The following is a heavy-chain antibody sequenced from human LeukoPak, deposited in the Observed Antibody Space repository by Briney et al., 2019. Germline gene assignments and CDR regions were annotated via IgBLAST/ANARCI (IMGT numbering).Heavy chain of an antibody. CDR1: GFTFSSYS. J-gene: IGHJ4*02. CDR3: ASDLPAATS. V-gene: IGHV3-21*01. D-gene: IGHD2-2*01. CDR2: ISGSSDYI. Sequence: PGGSLRLSCAASGFTFSSYSMNWVRQAPGKGLEWVSSISGSSDYIFYADLAKGRFTVSRDNAKNSLYLQMNSLRAEDTAVYYCASDLPAATSWGQGTLVTVSS.